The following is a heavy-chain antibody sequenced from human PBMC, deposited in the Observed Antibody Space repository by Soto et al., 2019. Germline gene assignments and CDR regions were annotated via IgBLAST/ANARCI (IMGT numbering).Heavy chain of an antibody. CDR1: GYTFTSYD. V-gene: IGHV1-8*01. CDR2: MNPNSGNT. D-gene: IGHD2-2*01. CDR3: ARGGSVIVVVPAAPMGPYGMDV. Sequence: GASVKVSCKASGYTFTSYDINWVRQATGQGLEWMGWMNPNSGNTGYAQKFQGRVTMTRNTSISTAYMELSSLRSEDTAVYYCARGGSVIVVVPAAPMGPYGMDVWGQGTTVTVSS. J-gene: IGHJ6*02.